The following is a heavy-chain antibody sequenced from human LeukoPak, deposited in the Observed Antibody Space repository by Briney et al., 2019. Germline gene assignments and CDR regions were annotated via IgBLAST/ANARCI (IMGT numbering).Heavy chain of an antibody. CDR2: IIPIFGTA. CDR3: ARDILTGYYPYEVHYGMDV. D-gene: IGHD3-9*01. CDR1: GGTFSSYA. V-gene: IGHV1-69*06. J-gene: IGHJ6*04. Sequence: ASVKVSCKASGGTFSSYAISWVRQAPGQGLEWKGGIIPIFGTANYAQKFQGRVTITADKSTSTAYMELSSLRSEDTAVYYCARDILTGYYPYEVHYGMDVWGKGTTVTVSS.